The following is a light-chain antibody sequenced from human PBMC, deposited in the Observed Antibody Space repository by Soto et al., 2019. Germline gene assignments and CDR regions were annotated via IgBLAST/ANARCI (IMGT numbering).Light chain of an antibody. CDR1: QSISDT. V-gene: IGKV3-20*01. Sequence: EVVLTQSPATLSVSPGGRATLSCRASQSISDTLAWYQQKPGQAPRLLIHGASTRATGFPDRFSGSGSGTDFTITIGRLEPGDFAVYYCLHYGGSPLTFGQGTRLETK. J-gene: IGKJ5*01. CDR2: GAS. CDR3: LHYGGSPLT.